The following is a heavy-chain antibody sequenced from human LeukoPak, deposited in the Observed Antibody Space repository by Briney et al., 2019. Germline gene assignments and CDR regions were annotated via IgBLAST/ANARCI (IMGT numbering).Heavy chain of an antibody. Sequence: PGGSLRLSCAASGFTFSSYAMSWVRQAPGKGPEWVSAISGSGGSTYYADSVKGRFTISRDNSKNTLYLQMNSLRAEDTAVYYCAKAETRRLRYFDWLSPRPYYYYGMDVWGQGTTVTVSS. CDR2: ISGSGGST. CDR1: GFTFSSYA. D-gene: IGHD3-9*01. CDR3: AKAETRRLRYFDWLSPRPYYYYGMDV. J-gene: IGHJ6*02. V-gene: IGHV3-23*01.